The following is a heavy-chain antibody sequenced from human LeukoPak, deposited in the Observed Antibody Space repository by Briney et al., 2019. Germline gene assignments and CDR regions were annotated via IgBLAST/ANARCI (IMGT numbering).Heavy chain of an antibody. CDR1: GYSISSGYY. D-gene: IGHD1-26*01. CDR2: IYHSGST. J-gene: IGHJ3*02. CDR3: ASGGSYRTRYAFDI. Sequence: PSETLSLTCTVSGYSISSGYYWGWIRQPPGKGLEWIGSIYHSGSTYYNPSLKSRVTISVDTSKTQFSLKLSSVTAADTAVYYCASGGSYRTRYAFDIWGQGTMVTVSS. V-gene: IGHV4-38-2*02.